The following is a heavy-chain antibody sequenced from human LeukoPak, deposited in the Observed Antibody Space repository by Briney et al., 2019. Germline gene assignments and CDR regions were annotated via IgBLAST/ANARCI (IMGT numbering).Heavy chain of an antibody. Sequence: GGSLRLSCAASGFTFSSYWMSWVRQAPGKGLEWVANIKQDGSEKYYVDSVKGRFTISRDNAKNSLYLQMNSLRAEDTAVYYCARDLSAKWRCLCYFDYWGQGTLVTVSS. V-gene: IGHV3-7*01. CDR3: ARDLSAKWRCLCYFDY. D-gene: IGHD5-24*01. CDR2: IKQDGSEK. J-gene: IGHJ4*02. CDR1: GFTFSSYW.